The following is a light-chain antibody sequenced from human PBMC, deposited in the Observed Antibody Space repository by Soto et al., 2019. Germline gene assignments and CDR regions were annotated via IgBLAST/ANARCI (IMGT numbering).Light chain of an antibody. CDR3: CSYAGIYISLYV. CDR1: SNDVGSYDY. V-gene: IGLV2-11*01. J-gene: IGLJ1*01. Sequence: QSALTQPRSVSGSPGQSVTISCTGTSNDVGSYDYVSWYQQFPGKAPKLMIYEVSKRHSGVPDRFSGSKSGNTASLTISGLQAEDEADYYCCSYAGIYISLYVFGTGTKLTVL. CDR2: EVS.